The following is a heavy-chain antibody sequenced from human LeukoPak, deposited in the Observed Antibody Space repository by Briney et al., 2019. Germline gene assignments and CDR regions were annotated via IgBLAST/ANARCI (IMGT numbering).Heavy chain of an antibody. CDR2: IKQDGSAK. V-gene: IGHV3-7*01. D-gene: IGHD4-17*01. CDR1: GFTFSRYW. Sequence: GGSLRLSCAASGFTFSRYWMSWVRQAPGKGLERVANIKQDGSAKYYVDSVKGRFTISRDNAKNSMYLQMNSLRAEDTAVYYCARGGDDDFDLGDYWGQGTLVTVSS. J-gene: IGHJ4*02. CDR3: ARGGDDDFDLGDY.